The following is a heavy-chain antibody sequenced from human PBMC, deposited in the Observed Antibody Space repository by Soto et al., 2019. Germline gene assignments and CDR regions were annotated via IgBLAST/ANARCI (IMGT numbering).Heavy chain of an antibody. V-gene: IGHV4-30-4*01. CDR1: GDYIHVGGYY. Sequence: PSETLSLTCSVSGDYIHVGGYYWTWIRQRPGKGLEWMGYIYYTGKTYYNPSLGSRLTMSVDRSENQFSLRLTSVTAADTAVYFCGRDLTSNANCIDPWGQGTLVTVSS. D-gene: IGHD2-2*01. J-gene: IGHJ5*02. CDR3: GRDLTSNANCIDP. CDR2: IYYTGKT.